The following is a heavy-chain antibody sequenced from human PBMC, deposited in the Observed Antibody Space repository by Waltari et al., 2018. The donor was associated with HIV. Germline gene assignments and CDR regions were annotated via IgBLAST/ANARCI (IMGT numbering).Heavy chain of an antibody. J-gene: IGHJ4*02. Sequence: GYTFTSYYMHWVRQAPGQGLEWMGIINPSGGSTSYAQKFQGRVTMTRDTSTSTVYMELSSLRSEDTAVYYCARDPPKAAAGPYFDYWGQGTLVTVSS. CDR1: GYTFTSYY. V-gene: IGHV1-46*03. CDR2: INPSGGST. CDR3: ARDPPKAAAGPYFDY. D-gene: IGHD6-13*01.